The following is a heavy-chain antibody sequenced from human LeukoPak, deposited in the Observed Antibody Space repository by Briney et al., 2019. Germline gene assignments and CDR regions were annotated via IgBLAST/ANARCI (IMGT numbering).Heavy chain of an antibody. D-gene: IGHD3-3*01. J-gene: IGHJ4*02. CDR2: IYYSGST. V-gene: IGHV4-59*12. Sequence: PSETLSLTCTVSGGSISSYYWSWIRQPPGKGLEWIGYIYYSGSTNYNPSLKSRVTISVDTSKNQFSLKLSSVTAAGTAVYYCARVGLRFLEWLLPLYYFDYWGQGTLVTVSS. CDR3: ARVGLRFLEWLLPLYYFDY. CDR1: GGSISSYY.